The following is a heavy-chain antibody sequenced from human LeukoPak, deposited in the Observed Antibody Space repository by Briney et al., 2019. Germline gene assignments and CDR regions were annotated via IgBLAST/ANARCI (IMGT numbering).Heavy chain of an antibody. V-gene: IGHV1-18*01. CDR3: ARVGLSRYYYGSGSVKPNYGMDV. CDR2: ISAYNGNT. D-gene: IGHD3-10*01. Sequence: EASVKVSCKASGYTFTSYGISWVRQAPGQGLEWMGWISAYNGNTNYAQKLQGRVTMTTDTSTSTAYMELRSLRSDDTAVYYCARVGLSRYYYGSGSVKPNYGMDVWGQGTTVTVSS. J-gene: IGHJ6*02. CDR1: GYTFTSYG.